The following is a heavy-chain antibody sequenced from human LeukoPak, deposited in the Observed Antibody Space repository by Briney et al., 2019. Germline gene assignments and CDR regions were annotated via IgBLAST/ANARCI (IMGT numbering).Heavy chain of an antibody. CDR3: SSGSGYRIEN. CDR1: GGSISSYY. D-gene: IGHD6-13*01. Sequence: KSSETLSLTCTVSGGSISSYYWSWIRQPPGKGLEWIGFIHNSGSTNYTPSLKGRVTISVDTSKNQFSLKLSSVTTADTAVYHCSSGSGYRIENWGQGTLVTVSS. J-gene: IGHJ4*02. V-gene: IGHV4-59*01. CDR2: IHNSGST.